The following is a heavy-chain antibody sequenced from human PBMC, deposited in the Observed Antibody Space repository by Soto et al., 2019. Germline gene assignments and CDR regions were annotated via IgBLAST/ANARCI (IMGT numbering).Heavy chain of an antibody. V-gene: IGHV3-33*01. Sequence: QVQLVESGGGVVQPGRSLRLSCAASGFTFSSYGMHWVRQAPGKGLEWVAVIWYDGSNKYYADSVKGRFTISRDNSKNTLYLQMNSLRAEDTAVYYCARDNTARVDYWGQGTLVTVSS. CDR2: IWYDGSNK. J-gene: IGHJ4*02. CDR3: ARDNTARVDY. CDR1: GFTFSSYG. D-gene: IGHD5-18*01.